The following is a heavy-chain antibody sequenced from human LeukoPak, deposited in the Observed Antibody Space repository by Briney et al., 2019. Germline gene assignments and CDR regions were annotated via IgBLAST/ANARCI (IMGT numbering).Heavy chain of an antibody. CDR3: ARGTTYYDILTGYYDRGDDY. CDR2: IYSGGST. CDR1: GFTVSSNY. Sequence: GGSLRLSCAASGFTVSSNYMSWVRQAPGKGLEWVSVIYSGGSTYYSDSVKGRFTISRGNSKNTLYLQMNSLRAEDTAVYYCARGTTYYDILTGYYDRGDDYWGQGTLVTVSS. D-gene: IGHD3-9*01. J-gene: IGHJ4*02. V-gene: IGHV3-53*01.